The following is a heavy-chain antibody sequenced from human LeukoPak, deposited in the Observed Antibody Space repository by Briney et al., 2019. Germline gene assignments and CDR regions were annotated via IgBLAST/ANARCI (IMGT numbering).Heavy chain of an antibody. CDR3: ATESYSGSYLYAFDI. CDR1: GYIFTSYH. V-gene: IGHV1-46*01. D-gene: IGHD1-26*01. CDR2: INPSGGST. Sequence: ASVKVSCKASGYIFTSYHMHWVRQASGQGLEWMGIINPSGGSTSYAQKFQGRVTMTEDTSTDTAYMELSSLRSEDTAVYYCATESYSGSYLYAFDIWGQGTMVTVSS. J-gene: IGHJ3*02.